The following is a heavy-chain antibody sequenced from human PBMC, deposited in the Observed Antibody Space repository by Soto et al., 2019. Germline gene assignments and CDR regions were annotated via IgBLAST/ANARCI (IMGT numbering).Heavy chain of an antibody. Sequence: QVQLVQSGAEVKKPGSSVKVSCTASGGTFSSYAISWVRQAPGQGLEWMGGIIPIFGTANYAQKFQGRVTITADESTSTAYMELRSLRSAETAVYYCASDGSGSSWSPHDYWGQGTLVTVSS. CDR3: ASDGSGSSWSPHDY. V-gene: IGHV1-69*01. CDR2: IIPIFGTA. J-gene: IGHJ4*02. CDR1: GGTFSSYA. D-gene: IGHD6-13*01.